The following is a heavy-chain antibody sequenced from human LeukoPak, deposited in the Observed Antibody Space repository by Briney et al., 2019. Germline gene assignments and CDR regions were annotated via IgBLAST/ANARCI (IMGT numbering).Heavy chain of an antibody. CDR2: ISSSSSTI. Sequence: GGSLRLSCAASGFTFSSYSMNWVRQAPGKGLEWVSYISSSSSTIYYADSVKGRFTISRDNAKNSLYLQMNSLRAEDTAVYYCARDTATSGSYHFDYWGQGTLVTVSS. V-gene: IGHV3-48*04. CDR3: ARDTATSGSYHFDY. D-gene: IGHD1-26*01. J-gene: IGHJ4*02. CDR1: GFTFSSYS.